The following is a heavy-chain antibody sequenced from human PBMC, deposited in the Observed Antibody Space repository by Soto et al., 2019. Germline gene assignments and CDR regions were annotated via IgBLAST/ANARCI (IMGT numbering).Heavy chain of an antibody. J-gene: IGHJ5*02. Sequence: GGPLRVSCSASGVPFSSYGMHGVRPAPGKGLEGVAVIWYDGSNKYYADSVKGRFTISRDKSKNTLYLALNSLRTEDDAVSYCARDREITPVQPGGAPSWFDPWGQGPLVIVS. CDR2: IWYDGSNK. CDR3: ARDREITPVQPGGAPSWFDP. D-gene: IGHD3-16*01. V-gene: IGHV3-33*01. CDR1: GVPFSSYG.